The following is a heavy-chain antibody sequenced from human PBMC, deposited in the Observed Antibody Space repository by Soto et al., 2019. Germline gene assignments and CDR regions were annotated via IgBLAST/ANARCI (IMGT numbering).Heavy chain of an antibody. J-gene: IGHJ4*02. D-gene: IGHD3-22*01. V-gene: IGHV3-64D*06. CDR2: ISINGGST. CDR1: GFTFSIYA. CDR3: VKGEYYYDSSGYYPIDY. Sequence: PGGSLRLSCSASGFTFSIYAMHWVRQAPGKGLEYVSSISINGGSTHYADSVKGRSTISRDNSKNTQYLQMSSLRADDTALYYCVKGEYYYDSSGYYPIDYLGQGTLVTVSS.